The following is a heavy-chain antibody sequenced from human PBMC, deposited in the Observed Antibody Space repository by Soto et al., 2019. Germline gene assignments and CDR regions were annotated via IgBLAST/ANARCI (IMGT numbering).Heavy chain of an antibody. D-gene: IGHD4-17*01. CDR2: IYPGDSDT. V-gene: IGHV5-51*01. Sequence: RGESLKISCKGSGYSFSSHWIGWVRQMPGKGLDWMGIIYPGDSDTRCSPSFLGQVTISADKSINTAYLQWSSLKASDTAMYYCARQGNGAEGFDFWGQGALVTVSS. J-gene: IGHJ4*02. CDR1: GYSFSSHW. CDR3: ARQGNGAEGFDF.